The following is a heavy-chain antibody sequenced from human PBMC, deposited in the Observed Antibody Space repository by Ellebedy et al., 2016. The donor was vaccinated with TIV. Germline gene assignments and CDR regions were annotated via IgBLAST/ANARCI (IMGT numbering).Heavy chain of an antibody. J-gene: IGHJ4*02. Sequence: GESLKISCAASGFTFSSYWMHWVRQAPGKGLVWVSRINTDGRSTSYADSVKGRFTISRDNAKNPLYLQMSSLRAEDTAVYYCARQYSSSSACIGYWGQGTLVTVSS. D-gene: IGHD6-6*01. CDR2: INTDGRST. CDR3: ARQYSSSSACIGY. V-gene: IGHV3-74*01. CDR1: GFTFSSYW.